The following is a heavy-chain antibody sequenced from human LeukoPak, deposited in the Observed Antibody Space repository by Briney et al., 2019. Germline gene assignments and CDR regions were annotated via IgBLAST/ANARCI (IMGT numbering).Heavy chain of an antibody. J-gene: IGHJ3*02. CDR1: GGSIGSSSYY. CDR2: IYYSGST. Sequence: PSETLSLTCTVSGGSIGSSSYYWGWIRQPPGKGLEWIGSIYYSGSTYYNPSLKSRVTISVDTSKNQFSLKLSPVTAADTAVYYCARRAKNDAFDIWGQGTMVTVSS. V-gene: IGHV4-39*01. CDR3: ARRAKNDAFDI.